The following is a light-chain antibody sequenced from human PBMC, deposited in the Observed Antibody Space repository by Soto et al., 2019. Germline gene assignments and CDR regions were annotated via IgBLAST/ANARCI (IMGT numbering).Light chain of an antibody. CDR3: GTWDSSLNAGV. J-gene: IGLJ3*02. CDR2: END. Sequence: QSVLTQPPSVSAAPGQRVTISCSGASYNIGNNYVSWYQQLPGTAPKLLIYENDKRPSEIPDRFSASKSGASATLGITGLQTGDEADYYCGTWDSSLNAGVFGGGTKLTVL. CDR1: SYNIGNNY. V-gene: IGLV1-51*02.